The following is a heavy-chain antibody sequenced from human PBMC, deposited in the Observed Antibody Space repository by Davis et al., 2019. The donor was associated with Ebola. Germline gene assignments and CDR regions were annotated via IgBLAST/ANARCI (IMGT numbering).Heavy chain of an antibody. J-gene: IGHJ3*02. CDR2: ISSSSSYI. V-gene: IGHV3-21*01. CDR3: AKAYYYDSSGYPKAFDI. Sequence: PGGSLRLSCAASGFTFSSYSMNWVRQAPGKGLEWVSSISSSSSYIYYADSVKGRFTISRDNSKNTLYLQMNSLRAEDTAVYYCAKAYYYDSSGYPKAFDIWGQGTMVTVSS. CDR1: GFTFSSYS. D-gene: IGHD3-22*01.